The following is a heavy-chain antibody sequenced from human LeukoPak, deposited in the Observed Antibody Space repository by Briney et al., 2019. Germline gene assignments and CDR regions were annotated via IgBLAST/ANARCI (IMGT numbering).Heavy chain of an antibody. Sequence: SVKVSCKASGGTFSSYAISWVRQAPGQGLEWMGGTIPIFGTANYAQKFQGRVTITADESTSTAYMELSSLRSEDTAVYYCAREAAAGRRTFDYWGQGTLVTVSS. D-gene: IGHD6-13*01. J-gene: IGHJ4*02. CDR1: GGTFSSYA. CDR2: TIPIFGTA. CDR3: AREAAAGRRTFDY. V-gene: IGHV1-69*01.